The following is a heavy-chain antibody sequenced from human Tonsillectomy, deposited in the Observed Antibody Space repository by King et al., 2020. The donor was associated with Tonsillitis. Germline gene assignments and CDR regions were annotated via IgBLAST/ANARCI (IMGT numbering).Heavy chain of an antibody. CDR2: IYYSGTP. D-gene: IGHD5-18*01. CDR1: GGSISGYY. Sequence: QLQESGPGLVKPSETLSLTCSVSGGSISGYYVNWIRQAPGRGLEWIAYIYYSGTPNYNPSLKSRVTISVDMSKNQFSLKLTSVTAADTAVYYCARVGPTASHSFDTWGQGTMVTVSS. CDR3: ARVGPTASHSFDT. J-gene: IGHJ3*02. V-gene: IGHV4-59*01.